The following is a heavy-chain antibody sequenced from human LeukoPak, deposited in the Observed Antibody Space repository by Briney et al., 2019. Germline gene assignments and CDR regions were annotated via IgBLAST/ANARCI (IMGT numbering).Heavy chain of an antibody. CDR1: GFTFSSYG. Sequence: HPGGSLRLSCAASGFTFSSYGMHWVRQAPGKGLEWVAAIAYDGSNKYYADSVKGRFTISRDNSKNTLYLQMNSLRAEDTAVYYCARAVLSCTSCYYYGMDVWGQGTTVTVSS. D-gene: IGHD2-2*01. CDR3: ARAVLSCTSCYYYGMDV. CDR2: IAYDGSNK. V-gene: IGHV3-30*03. J-gene: IGHJ6*02.